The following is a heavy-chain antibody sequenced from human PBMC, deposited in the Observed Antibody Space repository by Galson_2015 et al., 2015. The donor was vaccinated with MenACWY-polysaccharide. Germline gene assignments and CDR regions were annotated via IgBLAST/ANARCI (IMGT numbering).Heavy chain of an antibody. J-gene: IGHJ4*02. CDR3: ARGIGIAALRKLGYYFDY. Sequence: TLSLPCAVYGGSFSGYYWSWIRQPPGKGLEWIGEINHSGSTNYNPSLKSRVTISVDTSKNQFSLKLRSVTATDTAVYYCARGIGIAALRKLGYYFDYWGQGTLVTVSS. V-gene: IGHV4-34*01. D-gene: IGHD6-13*01. CDR2: INHSGST. CDR1: GGSFSGYY.